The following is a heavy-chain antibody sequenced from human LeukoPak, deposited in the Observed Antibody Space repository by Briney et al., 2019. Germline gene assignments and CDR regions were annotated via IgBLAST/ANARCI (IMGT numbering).Heavy chain of an antibody. Sequence: PGGSLRLSCAVSGFTFSSYGMHWVRQAPGKGLEWVAFIRYDGSNKYYADSVKGRFTISRDNSKNTLYLQMNSLRAEDTAVYYCAKLARSYGDYLSDYWGQGTLVTVSS. CDR2: IRYDGSNK. CDR3: AKLARSYGDYLSDY. D-gene: IGHD4-17*01. CDR1: GFTFSSYG. J-gene: IGHJ4*02. V-gene: IGHV3-30*02.